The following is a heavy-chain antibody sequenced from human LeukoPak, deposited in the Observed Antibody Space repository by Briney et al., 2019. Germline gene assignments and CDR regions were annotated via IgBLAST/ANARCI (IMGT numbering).Heavy chain of an antibody. Sequence: GGSLGLSCAASGFSFSSYGMNWVRQAPGRGLEWISYTSSGGSSIYYADSVKGRFTISRDNAKNSLYLQMNSLRAEDTAVYYCARDRGGGNIYFDYWGQGILVTVSS. CDR3: ARDRGGGNIYFDY. CDR1: GFSFSSYG. D-gene: IGHD2-15*01. V-gene: IGHV3-48*03. CDR2: TSSGGSSI. J-gene: IGHJ4*02.